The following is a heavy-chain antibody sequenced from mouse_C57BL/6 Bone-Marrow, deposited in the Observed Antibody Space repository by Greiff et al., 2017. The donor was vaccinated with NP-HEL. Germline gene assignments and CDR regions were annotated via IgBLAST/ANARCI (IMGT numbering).Heavy chain of an antibody. CDR3: ARYPYGSSYGGYFDV. J-gene: IGHJ1*03. Sequence: QVQLKQSGPELVKPGASVKISCKASGYAFSSSWMNWVKQRPGKGLEWIGRIYPGDGDTNYNGKFKGKATLTADKSSNTAYMQLSSLTSEDSAVYFCARYPYGSSYGGYFDVWGTGTTVTVSS. V-gene: IGHV1-82*01. CDR1: GYAFSSSW. CDR2: IYPGDGDT. D-gene: IGHD1-1*01.